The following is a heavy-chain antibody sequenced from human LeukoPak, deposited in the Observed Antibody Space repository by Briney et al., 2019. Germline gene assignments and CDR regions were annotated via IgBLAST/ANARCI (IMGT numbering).Heavy chain of an antibody. CDR1: GGSLSGYY. V-gene: IGHV4-34*01. Sequence: SETLSLTCAVYGGSLSGYYWSWIRQSPGKGLEWIGEINHSGSTNCNPSLKNRVTMSVDTSQNQFSLKLSSVTAADTALYCCARGRPIVGTSTLFLDLDYWGQGTLVTVSS. CDR2: INHSGST. J-gene: IGHJ4*02. D-gene: IGHD1-26*01. CDR3: ARGRPIVGTSTLFLDLDY.